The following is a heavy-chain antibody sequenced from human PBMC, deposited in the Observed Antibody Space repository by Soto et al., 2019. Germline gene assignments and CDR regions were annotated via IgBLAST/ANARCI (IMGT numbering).Heavy chain of an antibody. CDR3: ARPGVGGGLYCSGGSCYFDY. CDR1: GYSFTSYW. V-gene: IGHV5-51*01. J-gene: IGHJ4*02. Sequence: GESLKISCKGSGYSFTSYWIGWVRQMPGKGPEWMGIIYPGDSDTRYSPSFQGQVTISADKSISTAYLQWSSLKASDTAMYYCARPGVGGGLYCSGGSCYFDYWGQGTLVTVSS. CDR2: IYPGDSDT. D-gene: IGHD2-15*01.